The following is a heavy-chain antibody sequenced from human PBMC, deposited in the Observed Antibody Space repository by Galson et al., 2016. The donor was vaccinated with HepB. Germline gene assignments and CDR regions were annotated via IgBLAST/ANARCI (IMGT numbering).Heavy chain of an antibody. V-gene: IGHV1-2*02. CDR1: GYTFTGYY. CDR2: INPNNGAT. CDR3: VRDILTGYPAR. Sequence: SVKVSCKASGYTFTGYYVHWIRQAPGQGLEWMGWINPNNGATSYAQKFQGRVTMTGDTSISTAYMELTRLRSDDTAVYYCVRDILTGYPARWSQGTLVTVSS. D-gene: IGHD3-9*01. J-gene: IGHJ4*02.